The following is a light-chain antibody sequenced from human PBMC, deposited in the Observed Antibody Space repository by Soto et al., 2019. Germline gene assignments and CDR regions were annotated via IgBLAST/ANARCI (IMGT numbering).Light chain of an antibody. V-gene: IGLV2-11*01. Sequence: QSVLTQPRSVSGSPGQSVTISCTVTTNDVGAYNYVSWYRQYPGKAPTLMIYDVSKRPSGVPDRFSGSKSANTASPTISGLQAEDEADYYCCSYAGSHTLFGTGTKVTLL. CDR1: TNDVGAYNY. CDR2: DVS. CDR3: CSYAGSHTL. J-gene: IGLJ1*01.